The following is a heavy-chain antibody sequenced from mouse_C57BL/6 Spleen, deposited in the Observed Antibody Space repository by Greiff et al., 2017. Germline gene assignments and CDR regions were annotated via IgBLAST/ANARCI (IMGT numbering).Heavy chain of an antibody. V-gene: IGHV5-17*01. D-gene: IGHD2-5*01. J-gene: IGHJ2*01. CDR3: ARIYSNYYFDY. CDR1: GFTFSDYG. Sequence: EVKLVESGGGLVKPGGSLKLSCAASGFTFSDYGMHWVRQAPEKGLEWVAYISSGSSTIYYADTVKGRFTISRDNAKNTLFLQMTSLRSEDTAMYYCARIYSNYYFDYWGQGTTLTVSS. CDR2: ISSGSSTI.